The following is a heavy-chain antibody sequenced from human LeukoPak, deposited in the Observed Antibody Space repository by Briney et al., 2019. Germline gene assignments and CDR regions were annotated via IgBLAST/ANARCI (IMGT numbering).Heavy chain of an antibody. V-gene: IGHV3-53*01. D-gene: IGHD2-2*01. J-gene: IGHJ4*02. CDR2: IYSGGST. CDR3: ARLACSSTSCPLRY. CDR1: GFTVSSNY. Sequence: GESLRLSCAASGFTVSSNYMSWVRQAPGKGLEWVSVIYSGGSTYYADSVKGRFTISRDNSKNTLYLQMNSLRAEDTAVYYCARLACSSTSCPLRYWGQGTLVTVSS.